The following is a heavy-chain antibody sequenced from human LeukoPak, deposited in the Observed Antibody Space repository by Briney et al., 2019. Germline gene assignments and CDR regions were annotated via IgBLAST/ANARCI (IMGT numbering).Heavy chain of an antibody. D-gene: IGHD5-18*01. V-gene: IGHV3-11*06. CDR3: AQLGYSYGYYVDY. CDR1: GFTFSDYY. Sequence: GGSLRPSCAASGFTFSDYYMSWIRQAPGKGLEWVSYISSSSSYTNYADSVKGRFTISRDNTKSSLYLQMNSLRAEDTAVYYCAQLGYSYGYYVDYWGQGTLVTVSS. J-gene: IGHJ4*02. CDR2: ISSSSSYT.